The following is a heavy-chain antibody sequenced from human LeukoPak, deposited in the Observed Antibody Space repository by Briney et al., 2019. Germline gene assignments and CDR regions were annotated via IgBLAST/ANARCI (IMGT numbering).Heavy chain of an antibody. CDR2: ISDSGST. Sequence: PSETLSLTCTVSAGSISSGDYYWAWIRQPPGKGLEWIGSISDSGSTYYIASLYSRVTISVNTSTSQFSLKVMSVTAADTAVYYCARLLAAARTDYFDYWGQGTLVTVSS. CDR3: ARLLAAARTDYFDY. V-gene: IGHV4-39*01. J-gene: IGHJ4*02. D-gene: IGHD6-13*01. CDR1: AGSISSGDYY.